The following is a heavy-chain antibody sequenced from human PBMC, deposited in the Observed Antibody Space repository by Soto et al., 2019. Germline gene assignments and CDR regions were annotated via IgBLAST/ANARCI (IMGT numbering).Heavy chain of an antibody. Sequence: PSETLSLTCTVSGGSISSSSYYWGWIRQPPGKGLEWIGSIYYSGSTYYNPSLKSRVTISVDTSKNQFSLKLSSVTAADTAVYYCAMGARKYYFDYWGQGTLVTVSS. D-gene: IGHD1-26*01. V-gene: IGHV4-39*01. CDR1: GGSISSSSYY. CDR3: AMGARKYYFDY. CDR2: IYYSGST. J-gene: IGHJ4*02.